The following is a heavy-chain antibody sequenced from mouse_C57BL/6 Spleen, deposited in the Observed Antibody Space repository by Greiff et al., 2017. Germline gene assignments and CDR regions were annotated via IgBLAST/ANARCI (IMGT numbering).Heavy chain of an antibody. V-gene: IGHV1-26*01. J-gene: IGHJ3*01. Sequence: VQLQPSGPELVKPGASVKISCKASGYTFTDYYMNWVKQSHGKSLEWIGDINPNNGGTSYNQKFKGKATLTVDKSSSTAYMELRSLTSEDSAVYYCARETSYWGQGTLVTGSA. CDR3: ARETSY. CDR2: INPNNGGT. CDR1: GYTFTDYY.